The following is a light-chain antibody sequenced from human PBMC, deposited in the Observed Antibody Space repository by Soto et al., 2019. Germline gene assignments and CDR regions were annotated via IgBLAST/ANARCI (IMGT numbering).Light chain of an antibody. Sequence: EIVLTQSPGTLSLSPGERATLSCRASQSGTNNYLAWYQQRPGQAPRLLIYGASSRATGIPDRFSGSGSGTDSTLSISRLEPEDFAVYYCQQYGSSPRTFRQGTKV. J-gene: IGKJ1*01. CDR1: QSGTNNY. V-gene: IGKV3-20*01. CDR3: QQYGSSPRT. CDR2: GAS.